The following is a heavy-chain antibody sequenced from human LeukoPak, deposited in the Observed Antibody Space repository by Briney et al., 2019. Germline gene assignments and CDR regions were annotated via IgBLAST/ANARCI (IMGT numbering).Heavy chain of an antibody. CDR2: VSESGAGT. V-gene: IGHV3-23*01. J-gene: IGHJ4*02. CDR3: VKKGLGYCSNGVCHFDY. CDR1: GFTFSSYV. Sequence: GGSLTLSCAASGFTFSSYVMHWVRQAPGKGLEWVSAVSESGAGTFYADSVKGRFTISRDNSKNTLCLQMNSLRAEDTAVYYCVKKGLGYCSNGVCHFDYWGQGTRVTLYS. D-gene: IGHD2-8*01.